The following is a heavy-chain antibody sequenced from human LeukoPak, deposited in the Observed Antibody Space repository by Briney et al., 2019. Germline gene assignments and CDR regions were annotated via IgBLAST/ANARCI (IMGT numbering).Heavy chain of an antibody. V-gene: IGHV4-31*03. CDR3: AREESGSSGYYYGNLRGAFDI. J-gene: IGHJ3*02. CDR2: IYYSGST. D-gene: IGHD3-22*01. CDR1: GGSISSGGYY. Sequence: PSETLSLTCTVSGGSISSGGYYWSWIRQHPGKGLEWIGYIYYSGSTYYNPSLKSRVTISVDTSKNQFSLKLSSVTAADTAVYYCAREESGSSGYYYGNLRGAFDIWGQGTMVTVSS.